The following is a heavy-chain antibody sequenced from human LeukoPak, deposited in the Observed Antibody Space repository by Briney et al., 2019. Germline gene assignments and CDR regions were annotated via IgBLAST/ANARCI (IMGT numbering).Heavy chain of an antibody. Sequence: GGSLRLSCVASGFSLSNFAMSWVRQAPGKGLEWVSATSPGGDITYYTHSVQGRFTISRDNSRNMVYVQMNSLRVEDTAVYYCAKDDAWGRFQHWGQGTLVSVSS. CDR3: AKDDAWGRFQH. V-gene: IGHV3-23*01. CDR2: TSPGGDIT. CDR1: GFSLSNFA. J-gene: IGHJ1*01. D-gene: IGHD7-27*01.